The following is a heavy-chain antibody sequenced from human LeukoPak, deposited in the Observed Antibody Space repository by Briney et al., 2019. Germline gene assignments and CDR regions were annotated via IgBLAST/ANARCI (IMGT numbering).Heavy chain of an antibody. J-gene: IGHJ4*02. Sequence: SETLSLTCAVYGGSFSGYYWSWIRQPPGKGLEWIGEINHSGSTNYNPSLKSRVTISIDTSKNQFSLKLSPVTAADTAVYYCARVGGRYSYGYGTDYWGQGTLVTVSS. CDR1: GGSFSGYY. V-gene: IGHV4-34*01. CDR2: INHSGST. CDR3: ARVGGRYSYGYGTDY. D-gene: IGHD5-18*01.